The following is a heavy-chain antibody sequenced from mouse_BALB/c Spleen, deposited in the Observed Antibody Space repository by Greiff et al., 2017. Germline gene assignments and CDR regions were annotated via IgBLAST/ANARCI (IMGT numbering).Heavy chain of an antibody. D-gene: IGHD2-3*01. CDR3: ARSQWLLGMDY. Sequence: VQLKESGAELMKPGASVKISCKATGYTFSSYWIEWVKQRPGHGLEWIGEILPGSGSTNYNEKFKGKATFTADTSSNTAYMQLSSLTSEDSAVYYCARSQWLLGMDYWGQGTSVTVSS. J-gene: IGHJ4*01. CDR1: GYTFSSYW. V-gene: IGHV1-9*01. CDR2: ILPGSGST.